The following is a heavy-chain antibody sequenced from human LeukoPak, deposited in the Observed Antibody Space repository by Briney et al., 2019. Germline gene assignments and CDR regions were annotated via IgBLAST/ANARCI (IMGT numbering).Heavy chain of an antibody. D-gene: IGHD3-22*01. J-gene: IGHJ4*02. CDR3: AKGRPTYYYDSSGYGFDY. CDR2: ISGSGGST. V-gene: IGHV3-23*01. CDR1: GFTFSSYG. Sequence: GGSLRLSCAASGFTFSSYGMHWVRQAPGKGLEWVSAISGSGGSTYYADSVKGRFTISRDNSKNTLYLQMNSLRAEDTAVYYCAKGRPTYYYDSSGYGFDYWGQGTLVTVSS.